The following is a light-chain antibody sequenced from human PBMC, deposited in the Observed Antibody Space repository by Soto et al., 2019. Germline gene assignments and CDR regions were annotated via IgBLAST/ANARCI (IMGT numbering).Light chain of an antibody. J-gene: IGLJ3*02. V-gene: IGLV1-40*01. CDR1: SSNIVAIYD. CDR2: GNT. CDR3: QSYDSSRSGWV. Sequence: QSVLTQPPSVSGAPGQRVTISCTGSSSNIVAIYDVHWYQQLPGTAPKLLIYGNTNRPSGVPDRFSGSKSGTSASLAITGLQAEEEADYYCQSYDSSRSGWVFGGGTKLTVL.